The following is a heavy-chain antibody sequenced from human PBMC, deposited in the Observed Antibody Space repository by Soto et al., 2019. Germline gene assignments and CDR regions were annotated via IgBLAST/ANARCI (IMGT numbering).Heavy chain of an antibody. J-gene: IGHJ5*02. CDR2: IYYSGST. CDR1: GGSISSYY. CDR3: AREGYYGSGSHPWCDP. Sequence: QVQLQESGPGLVKPSETLSLTCTVSGGSISSYYWSWIRQPPGKGLEGIGDIYYSGSTNYNPSLKSRVTISVDTSKHQFSLTLSAVTAADTAVYYCAREGYYGSGSHPWCDPWGQGTLVTGSS. V-gene: IGHV4-59*01. D-gene: IGHD3-10*01.